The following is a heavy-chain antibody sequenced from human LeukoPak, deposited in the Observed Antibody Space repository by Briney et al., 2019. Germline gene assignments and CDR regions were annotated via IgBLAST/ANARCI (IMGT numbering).Heavy chain of an antibody. D-gene: IGHD6-19*01. CDR1: GYTFTGYH. V-gene: IGHV1-2*02. CDR3: ASPGGGVAGHFDY. CDR2: GNPNRGRT. Sequence: ASVKVSCKASGYTFTGYHMHWVRPAPGHGREWMEWGNPNRGRTNYAQKLQGRVTMTRDTSKSTAYMELSRLRSDDTAMYYCASPGGGVAGHFDYWGQGTRVTVSS. J-gene: IGHJ4*02.